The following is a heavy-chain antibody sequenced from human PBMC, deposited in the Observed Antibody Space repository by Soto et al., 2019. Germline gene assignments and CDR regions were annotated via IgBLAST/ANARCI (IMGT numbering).Heavy chain of an antibody. J-gene: IGHJ4*02. CDR3: ARVTLLRSGGSNYYFDY. Sequence: PGGSLRLSCAASGFTFSSYGMHWVRQAPGKGLEWVAVIWYDGSNKYYADSVKGRFTISRDNSKNTLYLQMNSLRAEDTAVYYCARVTLLRSGGSNYYFDYWGQGTLVTVSS. CDR1: GFTFSSYG. CDR2: IWYDGSNK. D-gene: IGHD2-15*01. V-gene: IGHV3-33*01.